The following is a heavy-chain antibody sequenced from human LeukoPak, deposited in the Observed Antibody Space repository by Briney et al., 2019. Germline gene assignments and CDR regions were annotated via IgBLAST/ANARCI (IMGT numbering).Heavy chain of an antibody. CDR2: IWYDGSNK. J-gene: IGHJ4*02. CDR1: GFTFSSYG. D-gene: IGHD3-22*01. V-gene: IGHV3-33*01. CDR3: ARGGYDSSGYPYYYFDY. Sequence: GGSLRLSCAASGFTFSSYGMHWVRQAPGKGLEWVAVIWYDGSNKYYADSVKGRFTISRDNSKNTLYPQMNSLRAEDTAVYYCARGGYDSSGYPYYYFDYWGQGTLVTVSS.